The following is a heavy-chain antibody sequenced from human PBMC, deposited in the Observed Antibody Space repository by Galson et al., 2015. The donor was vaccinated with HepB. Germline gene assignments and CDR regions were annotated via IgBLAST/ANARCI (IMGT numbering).Heavy chain of an antibody. CDR3: ARQLIDGGTSYYYYGMDV. D-gene: IGHD4-23*01. Sequence: SVKVSCKASGYTFTGYYMHWVRQAPGPGLEWMGWINPNSGGTNYAQKFQGWVTMTRDTSISTAYMELSRLRSDDTAVYYCARQLIDGGTSYYYYGMDVWGQGTTVTVSS. V-gene: IGHV1-2*04. J-gene: IGHJ6*02. CDR2: INPNSGGT. CDR1: GYTFTGYY.